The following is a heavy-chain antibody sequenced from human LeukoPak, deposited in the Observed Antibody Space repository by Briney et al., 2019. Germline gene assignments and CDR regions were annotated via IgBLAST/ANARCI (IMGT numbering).Heavy chain of an antibody. CDR2: ITGDGNTI. D-gene: IGHD2-21*02. V-gene: IGHV3-23*01. CDR1: GYSFNAYA. CDR3: AKRGDYYSYYYVMEV. Sequence: GGSLRLSCAASGYSFNAYAMSWVRQAPGKGLEWVSSITGDGNTIIYADSVKGRFTISRDYSKNTLYLQMNSLRVEDTAIDYCAKRGDYYSYYYVMEVWGQGTTVIVSS. J-gene: IGHJ6*02.